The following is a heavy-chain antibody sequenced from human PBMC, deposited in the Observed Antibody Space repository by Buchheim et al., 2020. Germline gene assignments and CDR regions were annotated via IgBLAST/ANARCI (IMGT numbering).Heavy chain of an antibody. CDR3: ARGTVYGMDA. CDR2: IRQDGNEK. J-gene: IGHJ6*02. D-gene: IGHD1-1*01. CDR1: GFTISSYW. V-gene: IGHV3-7*01. Sequence: EVQLAESGGGLVQPGGSLTLSCADSGFTISSYWMNWVRQAPGKGLEWVASIRQDGNEKYYVDSVKGRFTISRDNAKNSLHLQMNSLRAEDTAVYYCARGTVYGMDAWGQGTT.